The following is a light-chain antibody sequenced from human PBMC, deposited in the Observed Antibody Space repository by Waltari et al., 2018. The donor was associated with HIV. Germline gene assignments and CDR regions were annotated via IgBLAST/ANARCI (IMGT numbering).Light chain of an antibody. Sequence: EVVLTQSPATLSMSPGDRATLSCRASQTVYTDLAWYRQPPGQPPALLIDASSSRLTGVPARFSGSGYGTEFTLTITGLQSEDFALYYCQQYNVFPQTFGQGTKV. J-gene: IGKJ2*01. CDR3: QQYNVFPQT. CDR1: QTVYTD. V-gene: IGKV3-15*01. CDR2: ASS.